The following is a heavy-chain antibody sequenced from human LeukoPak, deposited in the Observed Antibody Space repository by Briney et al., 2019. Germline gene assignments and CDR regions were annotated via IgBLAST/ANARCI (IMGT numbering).Heavy chain of an antibody. CDR2: IYPGDSDT. CDR3: ARLSWIGNYMDV. V-gene: IGHV5-51*01. CDR1: AYTFTTYW. J-gene: IGHJ6*03. Sequence: GESPKISCKGSAYTFTTYWIGWVRQMPGKGLEWMGIIYPGDSDTRYSPSFQGQVTISADKSISTAYLQWSSLKASDTAMYYCARLSWIGNYMDVWGKGTTVTISS. D-gene: IGHD5-12*01.